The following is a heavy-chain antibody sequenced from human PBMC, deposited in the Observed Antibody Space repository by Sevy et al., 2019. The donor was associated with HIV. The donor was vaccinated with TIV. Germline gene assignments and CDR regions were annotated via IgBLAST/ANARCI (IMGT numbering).Heavy chain of an antibody. V-gene: IGHV3-48*03. D-gene: IGHD4-17*01. CDR2: ISNSGTTI. Sequence: GRSLRLSCAASGFAFSSYEMNWVRQAPGKGLEWVSYISNSGTTISYSDSVKGRFTISSDNARNSLYLQMNSLRAEDTAVYYCARDLPPSATTVAHFDCWGQGTLVTVSS. CDR3: ARDLPPSATTVAHFDC. J-gene: IGHJ4*02. CDR1: GFAFSSYE.